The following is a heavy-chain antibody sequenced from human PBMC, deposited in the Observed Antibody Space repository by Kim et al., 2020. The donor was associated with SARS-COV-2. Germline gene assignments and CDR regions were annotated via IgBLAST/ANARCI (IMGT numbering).Heavy chain of an antibody. J-gene: IGHJ4*02. Sequence: NKYYADSVKGRFTISSENSKTTLYLQMNSLRAEDTAVYYCARDGGYYFDYWGQGTLVTVSS. CDR3: ARDGGYYFDY. CDR2: NK. V-gene: IGHV3-33*01.